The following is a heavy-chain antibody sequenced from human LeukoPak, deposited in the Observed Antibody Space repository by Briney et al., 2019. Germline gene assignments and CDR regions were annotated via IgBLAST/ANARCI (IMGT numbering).Heavy chain of an antibody. CDR1: GFTFSSYA. J-gene: IGHJ4*02. CDR2: ISGSGGST. D-gene: IGHD4-17*01. CDR3: AKLEDYGVYSFQGNFDF. V-gene: IGHV3-23*01. Sequence: GGSLRLFCSASGFTFSSYAMSWVRQAPGKGLEWVSAISGSGGSTYYADSVKGRFTISRDISKNTLYLLVNSLRVEDTAVYYCAKLEDYGVYSFQGNFDFRGQGTLVTVFS.